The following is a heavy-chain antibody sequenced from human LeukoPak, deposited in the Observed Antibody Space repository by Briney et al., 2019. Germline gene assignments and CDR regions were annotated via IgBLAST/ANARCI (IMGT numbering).Heavy chain of an antibody. J-gene: IGHJ5*02. V-gene: IGHV3-21*01. CDR3: ARVDLSTSPFDP. D-gene: IGHD2-2*01. CDR2: ISSSSSYI. CDR1: GFTFSSYW. Sequence: GGSLRLSCVVSGFTFSSYWMNWVRQAPGKGLEWVSSISSSSSYIYYADSVKGRFTISRDNAKNSLYLQMNSLRAEDTAVYYCARVDLSTSPFDPWGQGTLVTVSS.